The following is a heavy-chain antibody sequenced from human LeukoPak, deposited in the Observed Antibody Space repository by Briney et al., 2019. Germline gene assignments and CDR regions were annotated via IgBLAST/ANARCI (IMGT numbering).Heavy chain of an antibody. V-gene: IGHV3-48*03. CDR3: ARDCGGGSCYGPYDAFDI. J-gene: IGHJ3*02. D-gene: IGHD2-15*01. CDR1: GFIFSSYY. Sequence: GGALRLSCAASGFIFSSYYMHWVRQAPGKGLEWVSYINSIGSTIYYADSVKGRFTISRDNAKNSLYLQMNSLRAEDTAVYYCARDCGGGSCYGPYDAFDIWGQGTMVTVSS. CDR2: INSIGSTI.